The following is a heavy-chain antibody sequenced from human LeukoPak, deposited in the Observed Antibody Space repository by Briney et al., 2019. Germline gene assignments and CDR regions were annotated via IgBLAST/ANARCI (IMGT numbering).Heavy chain of an antibody. V-gene: IGHV3-15*01. CDR1: GFTVSSNY. J-gene: IGHJ4*02. D-gene: IGHD6-6*01. Sequence: GGSLRLSCAASGFTVSSNYMSWVRQAPGKGLEWVGRRSNSDGGTTDYAAPVKDRFTISRDDSKNTLYLQMNSLKTEDTAVYYCVTILSAARLDFDYWGQGTLVTVSS. CDR2: RSNSDGGTT. CDR3: VTILSAARLDFDY.